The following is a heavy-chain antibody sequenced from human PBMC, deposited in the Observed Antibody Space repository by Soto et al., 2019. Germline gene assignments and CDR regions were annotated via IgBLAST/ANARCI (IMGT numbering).Heavy chain of an antibody. CDR1: RGTINHPGYN. CDR2: INYREKT. Sequence: SDTLSLTCTVTRGTINHPGYNCRWIRQRPGKELERLGHINYREKTFYNLSSRRRLTTAIDTATKQYSLELTSLTAADTAVYYCARLRPEAYGSGSNWFDPWGRGTQVTV. D-gene: IGHD3-10*01. J-gene: IGHJ5*02. V-gene: IGHV4-31*03. CDR3: ARLRPEAYGSGSNWFDP.